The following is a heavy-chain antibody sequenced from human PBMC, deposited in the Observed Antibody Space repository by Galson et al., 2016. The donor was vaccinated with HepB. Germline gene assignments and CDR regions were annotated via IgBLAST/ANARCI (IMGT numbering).Heavy chain of an antibody. J-gene: IGHJ4*02. D-gene: IGHD1-26*01. CDR1: GFTFSSYA. V-gene: IGHV3-30-3*01. CDR3: ARKWAYERTIIDY. Sequence: SLRLSCAASGFTFSSYAMHWVRQAPAKGLEWVALISYDGNNKYYADSVRGRFTISRDNSKNTLYLQMNSLRPEDTAVYYCARKWAYERTIIDYWGQGTLVTVSS. CDR2: ISYDGNNK.